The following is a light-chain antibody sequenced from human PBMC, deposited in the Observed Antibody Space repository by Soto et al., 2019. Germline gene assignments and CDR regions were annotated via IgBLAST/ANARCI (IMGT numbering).Light chain of an antibody. V-gene: IGKV1-5*03. Sequence: DIQMTQSPSTLSASVGDRVTIACRASQNIGDWLAWYQQKPGKAPNLLIYKASTLESGVPSRLSGSGSGTEFTLAISSLQPEDFATYYCQQYNDLSTFGGGTKVEI. CDR1: QNIGDW. CDR2: KAS. J-gene: IGKJ4*01. CDR3: QQYNDLST.